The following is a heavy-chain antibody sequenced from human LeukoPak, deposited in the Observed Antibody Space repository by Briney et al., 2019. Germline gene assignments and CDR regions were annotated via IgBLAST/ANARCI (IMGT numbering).Heavy chain of an antibody. CDR2: TSSSDPGT. D-gene: IGHD2-21*02. CDR3: AKARRHIVVVTASHFDY. J-gene: IGHJ4*02. Sequence: GGSLRLSCAASGFPLSSYAMSWVRQGPGKGLEWVAATSSSDPGTYHADSVKGRFTISRDNSKNTLYLQMNSLRAEDTAVYYCAKARRHIVVVTASHFDYWGQGTLVTVSS. V-gene: IGHV3-23*01. CDR1: GFPLSSYA.